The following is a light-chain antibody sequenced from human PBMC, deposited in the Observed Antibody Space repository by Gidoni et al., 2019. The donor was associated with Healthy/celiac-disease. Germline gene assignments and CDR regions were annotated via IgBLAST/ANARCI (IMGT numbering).Light chain of an antibody. J-gene: IGKJ2*01. V-gene: IGKV3-20*01. CDR3: QQYGSPHQGYT. CDR2: GAS. Sequence: EIVLTQSPGTLSLSPGERATLSCRASQSVSSSYLAWYQQKPGQAPRLLIYGASSRATGIPDRFSGSGSGTDFTLTISRLEPEDFAVYYCQQYGSPHQGYTFGQGTKLEIK. CDR1: QSVSSSY.